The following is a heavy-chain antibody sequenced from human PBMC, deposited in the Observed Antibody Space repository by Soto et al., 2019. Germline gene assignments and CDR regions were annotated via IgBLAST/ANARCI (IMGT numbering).Heavy chain of an antibody. Sequence: PSETLSLTCTVSGGSISSGDHYWTWIRQPPGKGLEWIGYIYYSGSTYYNPSLKSRVTISLQTSKNQFSLKLSSVTAADTAVYYCASGLAEAGTVWFDPWGQGTLVTVSS. CDR2: IYYSGST. V-gene: IGHV4-30-4*01. J-gene: IGHJ5*02. CDR3: ASGLAEAGTVWFDP. CDR1: GGSISSGDHY. D-gene: IGHD6-13*01.